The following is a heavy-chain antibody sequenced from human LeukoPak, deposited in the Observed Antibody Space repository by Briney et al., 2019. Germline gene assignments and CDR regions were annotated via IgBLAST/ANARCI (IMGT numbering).Heavy chain of an antibody. J-gene: IGHJ4*02. CDR2: ISWNSGSI. V-gene: IGHV3-9*01. Sequence: GGSLRLSCAASGFTFDDYAMHWVRHAPGKGLEWVSGISWNSGSIGYADSVKGRFTISRDNAKNSLYLQMNSLRAEDTALYYCAKGYSSGWNYFDYWGQGTLVTVSS. D-gene: IGHD6-19*01. CDR3: AKGYSSGWNYFDY. CDR1: GFTFDDYA.